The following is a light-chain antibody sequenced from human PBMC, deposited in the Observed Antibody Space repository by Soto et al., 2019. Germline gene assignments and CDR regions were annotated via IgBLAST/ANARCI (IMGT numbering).Light chain of an antibody. J-gene: IGKJ5*01. CDR3: QQYHTSSIT. V-gene: IGKV1-5*01. CDR2: DAS. CDR1: QTISSW. Sequence: MQMTQSPSTLSASVGDRVTITCRASQTISSWLAWYQQKQGKAPNLLIYDASTLERGVPSRFSGTGSGTECTITIDRLKKDDCATYDCQQYHTSSITFGQGTRLEIK.